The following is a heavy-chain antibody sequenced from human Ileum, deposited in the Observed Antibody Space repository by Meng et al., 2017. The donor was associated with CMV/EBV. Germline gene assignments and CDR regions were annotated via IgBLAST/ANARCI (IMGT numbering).Heavy chain of an antibody. J-gene: IGHJ4*02. V-gene: IGHV3-74*01. CDR1: GFTFSSYW. Sequence: GGSLRLSCAASGFTFSSYWMHWVRQAPGKGLVWVSRIKSDGSSTSYADSVKGRFTISRDNAKNTLYLQMNSLRAEDTAVYYCARWSGNCSSTSCRYYFDYCGQGTLVTVSS. D-gene: IGHD2-2*01. CDR2: IKSDGSST. CDR3: ARWSGNCSSTSCRYYFDY.